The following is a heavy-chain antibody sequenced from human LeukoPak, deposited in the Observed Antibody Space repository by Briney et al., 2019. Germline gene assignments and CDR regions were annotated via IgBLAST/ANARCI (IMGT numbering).Heavy chain of an antibody. D-gene: IGHD3-3*01. CDR3: ARDLYYDFWSGYNNPPGAFDY. J-gene: IGHJ4*02. V-gene: IGHV1-18*01. Sequence: ASVKVSCKASGYTFTSYGISWVRQAPGQGLEWMGWISAYNGNTNYAQKLQGRVTMTTDTSTSTAYMELRSLSSDDTAVYYCARDLYYDFWSGYNNPPGAFDYWGQGTLVTVSS. CDR1: GYTFTSYG. CDR2: ISAYNGNT.